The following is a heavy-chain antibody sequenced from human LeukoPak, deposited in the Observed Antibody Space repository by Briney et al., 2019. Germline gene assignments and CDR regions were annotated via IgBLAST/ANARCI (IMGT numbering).Heavy chain of an antibody. D-gene: IGHD4-17*01. V-gene: IGHV3-7*01. CDR3: ARGHYGLDC. CDR2: IKEDGSER. J-gene: IGHJ4*02. Sequence: GGSLRLSCAASGFTFSNYWMSWVRQAPGKGLEWVANIKEDGSERFYVGSVRGRFSISRDNAQNSLYLQMNSLRAEDTAVYYCARGHYGLDCWGQGTLVIVSS. CDR1: GFTFSNYW.